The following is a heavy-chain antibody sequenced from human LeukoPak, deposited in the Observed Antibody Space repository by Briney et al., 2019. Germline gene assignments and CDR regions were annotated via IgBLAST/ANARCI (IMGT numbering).Heavy chain of an antibody. CDR2: ISGSGGST. D-gene: IGHD2-2*01. Sequence: GGSLRLSCAASGFTFSSYAMSWVRQAPGKGLEWVSAISGSGGSTYYADSVKGRFTISRDNSKNTLYLQMNSLRAEDTAVYYCARGTCSSTSCLDYWGQGTLVTVSS. CDR3: ARGTCSSTSCLDY. CDR1: GFTFSSYA. J-gene: IGHJ4*02. V-gene: IGHV3-23*01.